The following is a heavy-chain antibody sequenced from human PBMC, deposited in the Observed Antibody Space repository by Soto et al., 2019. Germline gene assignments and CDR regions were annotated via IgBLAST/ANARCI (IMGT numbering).Heavy chain of an antibody. CDR1: GFTFAGYV. Sequence: EVQLLESGGGLVQPGGSLGLTCAASGFTFAGYVMSWVRQAPGKGLEWVSSISGSGGGIYYADSVKGRFTISRDNSKNTLHMQMNSLRADDTAVYYCAKDRRDCSSTACYYFYGMDVWGQGTTVTVSS. J-gene: IGHJ6*02. CDR3: AKDRRDCSSTACYYFYGMDV. D-gene: IGHD2-2*01. V-gene: IGHV3-23*01. CDR2: ISGSGGGI.